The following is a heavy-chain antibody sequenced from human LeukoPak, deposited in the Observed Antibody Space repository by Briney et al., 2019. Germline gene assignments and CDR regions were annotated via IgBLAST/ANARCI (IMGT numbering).Heavy chain of an antibody. Sequence: GGSLRLSCAASGFTFRSYAMHWVRQAPGKGLEWVAVISYDGDDGSNIYYADSVKGRFTISRDSSSKMVSLQMNSLGTEDTAVYYCVREGFYESGSLPTFYFDYWGQGTLVTVSS. J-gene: IGHJ4*02. D-gene: IGHD3-10*01. CDR1: GFTFRSYA. CDR2: ISYDGDDGSNI. V-gene: IGHV3-30-3*01. CDR3: VREGFYESGSLPTFYFDY.